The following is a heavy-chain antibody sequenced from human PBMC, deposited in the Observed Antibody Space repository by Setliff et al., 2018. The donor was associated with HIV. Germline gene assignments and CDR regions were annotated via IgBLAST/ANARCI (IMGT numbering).Heavy chain of an antibody. CDR3: ARDSGTNDHFLSPYYGALDF. CDR2: INPRSGVT. V-gene: IGHV1-2*02. D-gene: IGHD3-3*02. CDR1: GYTFSDHY. J-gene: IGHJ4*02. Sequence: RASVKVSCKSSGYTFSDHYIHWVRQAPGQGLQWMGWINPRSGVTKYAQKFQGRFIMTTDTTINTLYMELERLTSDDTALYYFARDSGTNDHFLSPYYGALDFWGLGTLVTVSS.